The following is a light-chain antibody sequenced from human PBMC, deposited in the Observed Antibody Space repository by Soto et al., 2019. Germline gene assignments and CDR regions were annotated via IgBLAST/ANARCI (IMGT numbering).Light chain of an antibody. Sequence: IVMTQSPATLSVSPGERVTLSCMASQSVSSDLAWYQQKPGQAPRLLIYGASTRATGIPARFSGSGSGTDFTLAISSLQSADFAIYYCHQYNNWPPYTFGQGTKVDIK. J-gene: IGKJ2*01. CDR3: HQYNNWPPYT. V-gene: IGKV3-15*01. CDR2: GAS. CDR1: QSVSSD.